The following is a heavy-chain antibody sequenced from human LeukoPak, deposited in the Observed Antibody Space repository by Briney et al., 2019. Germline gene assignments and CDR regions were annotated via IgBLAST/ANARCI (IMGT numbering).Heavy chain of an antibody. CDR3: AREPAAAGGGFDY. D-gene: IGHD6-13*01. V-gene: IGHV3-30*03. CDR1: GFTFSSYS. CDR2: ISYDGSNK. Sequence: GGSLRLSCAASGFTFSSYSMNWVRQAPGKGLEWVAVISYDGSNKYYADSVKGRFTISRDNSKNTLYLQMNSLRAEDTAVYYCAREPAAAGGGFDYWGQGTLVTVSS. J-gene: IGHJ4*02.